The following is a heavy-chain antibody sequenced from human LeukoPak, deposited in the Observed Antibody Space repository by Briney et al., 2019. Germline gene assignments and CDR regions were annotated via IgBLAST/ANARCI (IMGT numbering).Heavy chain of an antibody. CDR3: ARDYGVPGTTPFFDY. J-gene: IGHJ4*02. Sequence: APVKVSCKASGGTFSSYAISWVRQAPGQGLEWMGGIIPIFGTANYAQKFQGRVTITADESTSTAYMELSSLRSEDTAVYYCARDYGVPGTTPFFDYWGQGTLVTVSS. D-gene: IGHD1-1*01. V-gene: IGHV1-69*13. CDR1: GGTFSSYA. CDR2: IIPIFGTA.